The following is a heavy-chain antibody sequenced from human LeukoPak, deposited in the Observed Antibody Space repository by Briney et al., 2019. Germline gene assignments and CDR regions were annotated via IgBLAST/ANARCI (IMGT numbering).Heavy chain of an antibody. Sequence: GGSLRLPCAASGFTFSSYAMHWVRQAPGKGLEWVAVISYDGSNKYYADSVKGRFTISRDNSKNTLYLQMNSLRAEDTAVYYCAREVKRDGYNHFDYWGQGTLVTVSS. CDR2: ISYDGSNK. J-gene: IGHJ4*02. CDR3: AREVKRDGYNHFDY. D-gene: IGHD5-24*01. V-gene: IGHV3-30-3*01. CDR1: GFTFSSYA.